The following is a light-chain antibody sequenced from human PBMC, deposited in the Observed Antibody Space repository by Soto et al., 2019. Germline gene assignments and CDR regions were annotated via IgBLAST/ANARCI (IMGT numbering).Light chain of an antibody. Sequence: EIVLAQSPATLSVSPGERATLSCRASQSVSSYLAWYQQKPGQAPRLLNYGASSRATGIPDRFSGRGSGTDFTLTISRLEPEDFAVYYCQQYGSSLTWTFGQGTKVDIK. CDR3: QQYGSSLTWT. J-gene: IGKJ1*01. CDR1: QSVSSY. V-gene: IGKV3-20*01. CDR2: GAS.